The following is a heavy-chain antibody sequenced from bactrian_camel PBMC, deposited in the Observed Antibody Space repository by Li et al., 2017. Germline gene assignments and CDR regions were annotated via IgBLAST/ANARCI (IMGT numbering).Heavy chain of an antibody. CDR1: TTTC. J-gene: IGHJ7*01. V-gene: IGHV3S1*01. D-gene: IGHD5*01. CDR2: ISTGGRST. Sequence: HVQLVESGGGSVQAGGSLRLTCTASTTTCMAWFRQAPGKEREGVAVISTGGRSTFYIDSVKGRFTISRDNGKNTAYLQMNSLKSEDTARYYCATLWTDGDGLIDGMDYWGKGTQVTVS.